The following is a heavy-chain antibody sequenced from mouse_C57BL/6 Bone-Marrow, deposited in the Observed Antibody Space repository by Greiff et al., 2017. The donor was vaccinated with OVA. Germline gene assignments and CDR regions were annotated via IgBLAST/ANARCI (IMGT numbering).Heavy chain of an antibody. CDR3: ARFITTVVPHFDY. Sequence: QVQLQQPGAELVKPGASVKLSCKASGYTFTSYGISWVQQRTGQGLEWIGEIYPRSGNTYYNEKFKGKATLTADKSSSTAYMELRSLTSEDSAVYFCARFITTVVPHFDYWGQGTTLTVSS. V-gene: IGHV1-81*01. CDR1: GYTFTSYG. CDR2: IYPRSGNT. J-gene: IGHJ2*01. D-gene: IGHD1-1*01.